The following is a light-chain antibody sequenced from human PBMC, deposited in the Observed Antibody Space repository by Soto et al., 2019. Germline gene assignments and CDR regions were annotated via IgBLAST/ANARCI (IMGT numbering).Light chain of an antibody. Sequence: QSVLTQPASVSGSPGQSITISCTGTSSDVGGYNYVSWYQQHPGKAPKLMIYEVSNRPSGVSNRFSGSKSGNTASLTISGLQAEDEADYYCSSYTSSSLYVSGTGKKVTVL. CDR1: SSDVGGYNY. CDR3: SSYTSSSLYV. J-gene: IGLJ1*01. V-gene: IGLV2-14*01. CDR2: EVS.